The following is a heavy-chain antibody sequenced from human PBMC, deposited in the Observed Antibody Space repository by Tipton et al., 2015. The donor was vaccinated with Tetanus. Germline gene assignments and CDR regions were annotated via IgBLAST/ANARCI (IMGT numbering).Heavy chain of an antibody. CDR3: ARRVVGATLDY. CDR1: GDSISSSRYY. Sequence: TLSLTCTVTGDSISSSRYYWGWVRQAPGKGLEWIGSIYYRGSTYHSPSLKSRVTMSVDTSKNQFSLKLTSVTATDTAVYFCARRVVGATLDYWGQGSLVTVSS. CDR2: IYYRGST. V-gene: IGHV4-39*07. J-gene: IGHJ4*02. D-gene: IGHD1-26*01.